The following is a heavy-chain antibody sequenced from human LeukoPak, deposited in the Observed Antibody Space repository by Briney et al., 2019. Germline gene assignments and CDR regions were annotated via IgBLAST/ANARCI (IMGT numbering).Heavy chain of an antibody. D-gene: IGHD5-18*01. CDR3: ARVPAMGSLRDDY. CDR1: GGSISSYY. J-gene: IGHJ4*02. V-gene: IGHV4-59*01. Sequence: PSETLSLTCTVYGGSISSYYWSWIRQPPWKGLEWIGYIYYSGSTNYNPSLKSRVTISVDTSKNQFSLKLSSVTAADTAVYYCARVPAMGSLRDDYWGQGTLVTVSS. CDR2: IYYSGST.